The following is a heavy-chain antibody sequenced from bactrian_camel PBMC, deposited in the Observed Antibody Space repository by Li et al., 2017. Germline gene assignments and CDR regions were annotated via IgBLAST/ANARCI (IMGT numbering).Heavy chain of an antibody. CDR1: GAIAGRHC. V-gene: IGHV3S53*01. J-gene: IGHJ4*01. CDR3: AADLTGSSGSWYCFLGPEGSV. Sequence: QVQLVESGGGSVQTGESLRLSCSASGAIAGRHCMAWFRQAPGKEREGVAMIDNDGSISYPDSVKGRFTISKDNAKNTLYLQMNSLKPEDTAMYYWAADLTGSSGSWYCFLGPEGSVWGQGTQVTVS. CDR2: IDNDGSI. D-gene: IGHD6*01.